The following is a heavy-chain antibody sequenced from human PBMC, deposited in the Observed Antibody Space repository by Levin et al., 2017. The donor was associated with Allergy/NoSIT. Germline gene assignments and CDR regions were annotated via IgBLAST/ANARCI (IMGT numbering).Heavy chain of an antibody. CDR1: GGSFSGYY. V-gene: IGHV4-34*01. CDR2: INHSGST. D-gene: IGHD1-26*01. CDR3: ARAGVGLDY. J-gene: IGHJ4*02. Sequence: SETLSLTCAVYGGSFSGYYWSWIRQPPGKGLEWIGEINHSGSTNYNPSLKSRVTISVDTSKNQFSLKLSSVTAADTAVYYCARAGVGLDYWGQGTLVTVSS.